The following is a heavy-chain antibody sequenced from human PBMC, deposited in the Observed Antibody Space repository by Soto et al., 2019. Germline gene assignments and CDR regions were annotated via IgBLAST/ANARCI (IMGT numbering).Heavy chain of an antibody. CDR1: GFTFSSYA. V-gene: IGHV3-23*01. J-gene: IGHJ4*02. D-gene: IGHD6-6*01. Sequence: PGGSLRLSCAASGFTFSSYAMSWVRQAPGRGLEWVPAISGSGGSTHYADSVKGRFTISRDNSKNTLYLQMNSLRAEDTAVYYCAKSSRGSSSFDYWGQGTLVTVSS. CDR3: AKSSRGSSSFDY. CDR2: ISGSGGST.